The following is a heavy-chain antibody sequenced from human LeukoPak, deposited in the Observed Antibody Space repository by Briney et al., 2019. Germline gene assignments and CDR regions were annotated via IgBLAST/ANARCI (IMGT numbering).Heavy chain of an antibody. CDR3: ARVPPYSSGFLNGMDV. CDR1: GFTFSSYA. V-gene: IGHV3-30*04. Sequence: GGSLRLSCAASGFTFSSYAMHWVRQAPGKGLEWVAVISYDGSNKYYADSVKGRFTISRDNSKNTLYLQMNSLRAEDTAVYYCARVPPYSSGFLNGMDVWGKGPRSPSPQ. CDR2: ISYDGSNK. J-gene: IGHJ6*01. D-gene: IGHD6-19*01.